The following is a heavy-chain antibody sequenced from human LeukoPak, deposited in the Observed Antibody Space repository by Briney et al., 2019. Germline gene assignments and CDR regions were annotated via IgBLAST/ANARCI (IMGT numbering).Heavy chain of an antibody. Sequence: PGGSLGLSCAASGFTFSSYSMNWVRQAPGKGLEWVSYISSSSSTIYYADSVKGRFTISRDNAKNSLYLQMNSLRAEDTAVYSCARDSETNYDFWSGYYGSLDYWGQGTLVTVSS. D-gene: IGHD3-3*01. CDR1: GFTFSSYS. CDR3: ARDSETNYDFWSGYYGSLDY. CDR2: ISSSSSTI. V-gene: IGHV3-48*01. J-gene: IGHJ4*02.